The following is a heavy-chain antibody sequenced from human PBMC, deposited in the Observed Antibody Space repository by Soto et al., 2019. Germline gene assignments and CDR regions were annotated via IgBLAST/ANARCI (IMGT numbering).Heavy chain of an antibody. D-gene: IGHD3-3*01. V-gene: IGHV3-23*01. Sequence: GGSLKPSFAPSGLTFSSYAMSWVRQAPGKGLELVSAISGSGGSTYFADSVKGRFTISRDNSKNTLYLQMNSLRAEDTAVYYCAKGSKGQVRFLEWYEIPAAWFDPWGQGT. CDR1: GLTFSSYA. J-gene: IGHJ5*02. CDR3: AKGSKGQVRFLEWYEIPAAWFDP. CDR2: ISGSGGST.